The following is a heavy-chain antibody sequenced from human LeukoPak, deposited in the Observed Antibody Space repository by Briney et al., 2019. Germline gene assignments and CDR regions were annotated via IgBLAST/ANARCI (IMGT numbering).Heavy chain of an antibody. CDR1: GGSFSGYY. D-gene: IGHD3-16*02. Sequence: SETLSLTCAVYGGSFSGYYWSWIRQPPGKGLEWIGEINHSGSTNCNPSLKSRVTISVDTSKNQFSLKLSSVTAADTAVYYCARGKVMYYDYVWGSYRSEYFDYWGQGTLVTVSS. CDR2: INHSGST. J-gene: IGHJ4*02. CDR3: ARGKVMYYDYVWGSYRSEYFDY. V-gene: IGHV4-34*01.